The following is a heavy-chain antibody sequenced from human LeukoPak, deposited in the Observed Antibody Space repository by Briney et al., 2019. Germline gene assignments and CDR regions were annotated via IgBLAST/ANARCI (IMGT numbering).Heavy chain of an antibody. Sequence: ASVKVSCKASGYTFTSYGISWVRQAPGQGLEWMGWMNPNSGNTGYAQKFQGRVTMTRNTSISSAYMELSSLRSDDTAVYYCARGTRTQAPWGQGTLVTVSS. J-gene: IGHJ5*02. D-gene: IGHD1/OR15-1a*01. V-gene: IGHV1-8*02. CDR2: MNPNSGNT. CDR3: ARGTRTQAP. CDR1: GYTFTSYG.